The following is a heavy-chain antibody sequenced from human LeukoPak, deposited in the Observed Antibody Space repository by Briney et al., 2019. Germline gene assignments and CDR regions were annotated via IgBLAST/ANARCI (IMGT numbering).Heavy chain of an antibody. CDR3: ARDIPQTGYSSSWYFDY. V-gene: IGHV3-7*03. J-gene: IGHJ4*02. CDR1: GFTFSSYW. Sequence: GGSLRLSCAASGFTFSSYWMSWVRQAPGKGLEWVANIKQDGSEKHYVDSVKGRFTISRDNAKNSLYLQMNSLRAEDTAVYYCARDIPQTGYSSSWYFDYWGQGTLVTVSS. D-gene: IGHD6-13*01. CDR2: IKQDGSEK.